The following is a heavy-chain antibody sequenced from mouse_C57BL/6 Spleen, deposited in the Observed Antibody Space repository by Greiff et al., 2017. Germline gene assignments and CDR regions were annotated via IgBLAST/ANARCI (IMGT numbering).Heavy chain of an antibody. CDR1: GFSLTSYG. J-gene: IGHJ4*01. V-gene: IGHV2-5*01. D-gene: IGHD2-5*01. CDR3: AKNPYYSNSYAMDY. CDR2: IWRGGST. Sequence: VKLMESGPGLVQPSQSLSITCTVSGFSLTSYGVHWVRQSPGKGLEWLGVIWRGGSTDYNADFMSRLSITKDNSKSQVFFKMNSLEADDTAIYYCAKNPYYSNSYAMDYWGQGTSVTVSS.